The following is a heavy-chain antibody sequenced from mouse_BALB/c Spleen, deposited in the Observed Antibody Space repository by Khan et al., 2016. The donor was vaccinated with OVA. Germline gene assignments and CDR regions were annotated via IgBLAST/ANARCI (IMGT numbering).Heavy chain of an antibody. V-gene: IGHV5-17*02. Sequence: EVELVESGGGLVQPGGSRKLSCAASGFTFSSFGMHWVRQAPERGLEWVAYISSGSGTIYYADTVKGRFTISRDNPKNTLFLQMTSLRSEDTAMYYYAREGTTVVATWDWYFDVWGAGTTVTVSS. CDR1: GFTFSSFG. CDR3: AREGTTVVATWDWYFDV. J-gene: IGHJ1*01. CDR2: ISSGSGTI. D-gene: IGHD1-1*01.